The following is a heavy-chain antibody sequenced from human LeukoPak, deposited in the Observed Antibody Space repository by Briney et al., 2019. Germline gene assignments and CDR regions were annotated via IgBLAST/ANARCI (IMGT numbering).Heavy chain of an antibody. D-gene: IGHD6-6*01. J-gene: IGHJ4*02. CDR3: ARGDYSSSALDY. CDR1: GFTFSSYA. Sequence: GGSLRLSCAASGFTFSSYAMHWVRQAPGKGLEWVAVISYDGSNKYYADSVKGRFTISRDNSKNTLYLQMNSLRAEDTAVYYCARGDYSSSALDYWGQGTLVTVSS. V-gene: IGHV3-30*04. CDR2: ISYDGSNK.